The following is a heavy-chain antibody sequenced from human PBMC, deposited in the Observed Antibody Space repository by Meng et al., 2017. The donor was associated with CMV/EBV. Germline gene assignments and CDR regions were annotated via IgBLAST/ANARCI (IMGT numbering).Heavy chain of an antibody. CDR3: AGGVVITIFGPTYNWFDP. J-gene: IGHJ5*02. CDR1: GFTFSSYE. D-gene: IGHD3-3*01. V-gene: IGHV3-48*03. CDR2: ISSSGSTI. Sequence: GESLKISCAASGFTFSSYEMNWVRQAPGKGLEWVSYISSSGSTIYYADSVKGRFTISRDNAKNSLYLQMNSLRAEDTAVYYCAGGVVITIFGPTYNWFDPWGQGTLVTVSS.